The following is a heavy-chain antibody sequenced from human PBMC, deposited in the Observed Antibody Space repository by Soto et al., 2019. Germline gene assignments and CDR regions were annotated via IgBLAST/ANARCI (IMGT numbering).Heavy chain of an antibody. Sequence: GESLKISCQGSGYSFSDYYVNCGRHLSGKGLAWMGTIDPRDSHRKYSPSFQGHVTIAVDESTNTAYLQWSSLKASDTAIYYCARQSPYTGSYYVLLDHWGQGTRVTVSS. CDR1: GYSFSDYY. D-gene: IGHD1-26*01. V-gene: IGHV5-10-1*01. CDR3: ARQSPYTGSYYVLLDH. J-gene: IGHJ4*02. CDR2: IDPRDSHR.